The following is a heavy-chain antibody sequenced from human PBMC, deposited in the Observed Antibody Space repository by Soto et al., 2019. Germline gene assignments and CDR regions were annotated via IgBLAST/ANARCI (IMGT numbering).Heavy chain of an antibody. CDR3: ARGSFGAGTANYY. V-gene: IGHV3-74*01. Sequence: EVQLVESGGGLVQPGGSLRLSCAASGFTFSGSWMHWVRQAPGKGLVWVSRINGDGSGTSYADFVKGRFTISRDDAKNTLFLQMNGLRAEDTAVYYCARGSFGAGTANYYWGQGTMVTVSS. CDR1: GFTFSGSW. CDR2: INGDGSGT. J-gene: IGHJ4*02. D-gene: IGHD3-10*01.